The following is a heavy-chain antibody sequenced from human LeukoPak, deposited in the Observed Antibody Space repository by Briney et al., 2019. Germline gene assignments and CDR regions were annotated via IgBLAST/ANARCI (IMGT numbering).Heavy chain of an antibody. CDR3: ARGRIAAADPYYFDY. V-gene: IGHV3-33*01. D-gene: IGHD6-13*01. J-gene: IGHJ4*02. CDR1: GFTFSSYG. CDR2: IWYDGSNK. Sequence: GGSLRLSCAASGFTFSSYGVHWVRQAPGKGLEWVAVIWYDGSNKYYADSVKGRFTISRDNSKNTLYLQMNSLRAEDTAVYYCARGRIAAADPYYFDYWGQGTLVTVSS.